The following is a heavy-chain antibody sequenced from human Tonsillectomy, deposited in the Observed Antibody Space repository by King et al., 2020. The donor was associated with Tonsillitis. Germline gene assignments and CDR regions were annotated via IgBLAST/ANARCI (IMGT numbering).Heavy chain of an antibody. CDR3: AKVFPSWSPTYCYFDL. CDR1: GFTFDHYA. J-gene: IGHJ2*01. D-gene: IGHD3-10*01. Sequence: VQLVESGGGLVQPGGSLRLSCAASGFTFDHYAMHWVRQAPGKGLEWVSGITWQSGSISYADSVKGRFTISRDNAKNSLYLQMNSLRIEDTALYYGAKVFPSWSPTYCYFDLWGRGTLVTVSS. CDR2: ITWQSGSI. V-gene: IGHV3-9*01.